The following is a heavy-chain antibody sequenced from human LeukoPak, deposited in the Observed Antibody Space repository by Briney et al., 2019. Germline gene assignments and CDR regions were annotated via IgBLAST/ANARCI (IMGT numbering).Heavy chain of an antibody. D-gene: IGHD6-13*01. V-gene: IGHV3-30-3*01. CDR1: GFTFSSYA. CDR2: ISYDGSNK. Sequence: GGSLRLSCAASGFTFSSYATHWVRQAPGKGLEWVAVISYDGSNKYYADSVKGRFTISRDNSKNTLYLQMNSLRAEDTAVYYCARVIAAAGYWGQGTLVTVSS. CDR3: ARVIAAAGY. J-gene: IGHJ4*02.